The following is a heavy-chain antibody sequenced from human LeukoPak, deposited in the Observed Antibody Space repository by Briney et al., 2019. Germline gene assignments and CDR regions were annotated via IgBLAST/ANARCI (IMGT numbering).Heavy chain of an antibody. V-gene: IGHV1-2*02. CDR3: ARVMGSDEWFGELYEPEDWRGFDY. Sequence: GASVKVSCKASGYTFTGYYMHWVRQAPGQGLEWMGWINPNSGGTNYAQKFQGRVTMTRDTSISTAYMELSRLRSDDTAVYYCARVMGSDEWFGELYEPEDWRGFDYWGQGTLVTVSS. D-gene: IGHD3-10*01. CDR2: INPNSGGT. J-gene: IGHJ4*02. CDR1: GYTFTGYY.